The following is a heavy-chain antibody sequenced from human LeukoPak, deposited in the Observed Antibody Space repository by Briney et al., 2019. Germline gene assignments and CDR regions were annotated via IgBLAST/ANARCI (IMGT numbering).Heavy chain of an antibody. CDR3: ARINRDDEWLPFDY. CDR1: GFTFSNFW. D-gene: IGHD3-3*01. CDR2: IDQDGSDK. Sequence: GGSLRLSCMASGFTFSNFWMNWVRQAPGKGLEWVASIDQDGSDKYYVDSVKGRFTISRDNAKNSLYLQTDSLRAEDTAVYYCARINRDDEWLPFDYWGQGTLVTVSS. J-gene: IGHJ4*02. V-gene: IGHV3-7*01.